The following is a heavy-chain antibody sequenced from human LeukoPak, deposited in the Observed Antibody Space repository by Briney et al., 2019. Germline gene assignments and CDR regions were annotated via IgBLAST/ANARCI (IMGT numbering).Heavy chain of an antibody. Sequence: AGGSLRLSCAASGFIFSCCGMHWVRQAPGKGLEWVALISFDGSNEYYADSVKGRFTISRDNAKNSLYLQMNSLRAEDTAVYYCARDKGPKDYGDPGDYWGQGTLVTVSS. CDR3: ARDKGPKDYGDPGDY. V-gene: IGHV3-30*03. J-gene: IGHJ4*02. CDR1: GFIFSCCG. CDR2: ISFDGSNE. D-gene: IGHD4-17*01.